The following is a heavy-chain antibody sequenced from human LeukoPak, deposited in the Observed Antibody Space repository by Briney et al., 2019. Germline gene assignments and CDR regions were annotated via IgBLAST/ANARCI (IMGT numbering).Heavy chain of an antibody. CDR2: IYTSGGT. J-gene: IGHJ3*02. Sequence: SETLSLTCTVSGGSISSYYWSWLRQPAGKGLEWIGRIYTSGGTNYNPSLKSRVTMSVDTSKNQFSLKLSSVTAADTAVYYCARDPRAGYCSSTSCYGDAFDIWGQGTMVTVSS. V-gene: IGHV4-4*07. CDR1: GGSISSYY. D-gene: IGHD2-2*03. CDR3: ARDPRAGYCSSTSCYGDAFDI.